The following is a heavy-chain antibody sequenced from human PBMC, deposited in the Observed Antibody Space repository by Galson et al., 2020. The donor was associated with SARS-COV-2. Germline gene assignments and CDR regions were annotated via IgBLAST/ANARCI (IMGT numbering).Heavy chain of an antibody. J-gene: IGHJ4*02. CDR2: VHYTGNT. Sequence: SETLSLTCIVSGGSISGYYWSYIRQPPGKGLEWIGYVHYTGNTNYNPSLKSRVTMSVDTSKSQFSLKLTSATAADTAVYYCARHLGGARHVDYWGQGTLVTVSS. V-gene: IGHV4-59*08. CDR1: GGSISGYY. CDR3: ARHLGGARHVDY. D-gene: IGHD1-26*01.